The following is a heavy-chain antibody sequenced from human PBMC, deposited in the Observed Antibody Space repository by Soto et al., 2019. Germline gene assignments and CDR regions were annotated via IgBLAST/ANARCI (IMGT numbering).Heavy chain of an antibody. D-gene: IGHD2-15*01. J-gene: IGHJ6*02. Sequence: SVKVSCKASGFTFTSSAVQWVRQARGQRLEWIGWIVVGSGNTNYAQKFQERVTITRDMSTSTAYMELSSLRSEDTAVYYCAARGIVGEHYYYGMDVWVQGTTVTVSS. CDR1: GFTFTSSA. CDR3: AARGIVGEHYYYGMDV. V-gene: IGHV1-58*01. CDR2: IVVGSGNT.